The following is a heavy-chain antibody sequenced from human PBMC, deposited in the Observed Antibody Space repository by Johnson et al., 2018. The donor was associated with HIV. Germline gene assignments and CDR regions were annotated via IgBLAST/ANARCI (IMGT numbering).Heavy chain of an antibody. J-gene: IGHJ3*02. V-gene: IGHV3-23*01. CDR2: ISGGDDDK. CDR1: GFTYSNYA. CDR3: AKSDSGYDAFDI. D-gene: IGHD5-12*01. Sequence: VQLMESGGDLVKPGGSLRLSFAASGFTYSNYAMSWVRQAPGKGLEWVSFISGGDDDKYYADSVKGRFTISRDNSKTTLYLQINSLLPEDTAVYYCAKSDSGYDAFDIWGQGTMVTVSS.